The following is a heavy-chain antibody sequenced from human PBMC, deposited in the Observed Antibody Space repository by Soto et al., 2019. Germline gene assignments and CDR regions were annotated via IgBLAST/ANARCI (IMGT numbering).Heavy chain of an antibody. J-gene: IGHJ4*02. D-gene: IGHD1-26*01. Sequence: QVQLVQSGAEVKKPGCSVTVSCKASGGTFSSYTISWVRQAPGQGLVWMAGISPIFGTPIYAQKFQDRVTTTADDSTMTAYMEMKRLTSEDTAVFYCARVVVGSRLSLDYWGQGTLVTISS. CDR3: ARVVVGSRLSLDY. V-gene: IGHV1-69*01. CDR1: GGTFSSYT. CDR2: ISPIFGTP.